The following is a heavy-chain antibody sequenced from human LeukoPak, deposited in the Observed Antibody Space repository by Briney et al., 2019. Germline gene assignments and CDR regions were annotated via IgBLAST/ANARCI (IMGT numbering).Heavy chain of an antibody. J-gene: IGHJ3*02. CDR1: GYTFTSYG. CDR2: IIPIFGTA. Sequence: SVKVSCKASGYTFTSYGISWVRQAPGQGLEWMGGIIPIFGTANYAQKFQGRVTITTDESTSTAYMELSSLRSEDTAVYYCARSKRDPYAFDIWGQGTMVTVSS. V-gene: IGHV1-69*05. D-gene: IGHD4-11*01. CDR3: ARSKRDPYAFDI.